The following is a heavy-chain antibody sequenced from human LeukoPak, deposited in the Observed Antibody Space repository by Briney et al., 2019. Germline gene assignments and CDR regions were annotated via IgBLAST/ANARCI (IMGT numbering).Heavy chain of an antibody. CDR3: AKDRPPGGSPLMDY. V-gene: IGHV3-23*01. CDR1: GFTFSNYA. Sequence: GGSLRLSCAASGFTFSNYAMSWVRQAPGKGLEWVSVISDSGGDLYYADSVKGRFTISRDNSKNTVFLQMNSLGAEDTAVYYCAKDRPPGGSPLMDYWGQGTLVTVSS. J-gene: IGHJ4*02. CDR2: ISDSGGDL. D-gene: IGHD1-26*01.